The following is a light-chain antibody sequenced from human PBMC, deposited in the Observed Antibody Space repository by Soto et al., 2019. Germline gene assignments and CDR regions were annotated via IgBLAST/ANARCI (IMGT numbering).Light chain of an antibody. CDR3: QQYGSSPLA. J-gene: IGKJ4*01. Sequence: EIVLRQSPGTLSLAPGESVTLSCRASQSIDSSYLGWYQQKPGQAPRLLVFAASNRATGVPDRFSGSGSGTDFTLTISRLEPDDFAVYYCQQYGSSPLAFGGGTRVEIK. V-gene: IGKV3-20*01. CDR2: AAS. CDR1: QSIDSSY.